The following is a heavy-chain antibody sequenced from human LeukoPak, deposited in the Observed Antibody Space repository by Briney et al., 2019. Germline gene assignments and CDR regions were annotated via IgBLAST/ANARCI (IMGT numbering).Heavy chain of an antibody. Sequence: ASVKVSCKASGYTFTDYYIHWVRQAPGQGLEWMGWINPNSGGTNYAQKFQGRVTMARDTSINTAYMELSRLRSDDTAVYYCATAYCGGDCYYFDFWGQGTLVTVSS. D-gene: IGHD2-21*02. CDR2: INPNSGGT. J-gene: IGHJ4*02. CDR3: ATAYCGGDCYYFDF. V-gene: IGHV1-2*02. CDR1: GYTFTDYY.